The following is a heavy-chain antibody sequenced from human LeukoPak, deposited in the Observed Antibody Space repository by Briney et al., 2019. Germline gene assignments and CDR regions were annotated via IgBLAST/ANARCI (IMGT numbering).Heavy chain of an antibody. CDR1: GGSISSYY. CDR2: IYYSGST. Sequence: SETLSLTCTVSGGSISSYYWSWIRQPPGKGLEWIGYIYYSGSTNYNPSLKSQVTISVDTSKNQFSLKLSFVTAADTAVYYCARQGDGYNLFDYWGQGTLVAVSS. CDR3: ARQGDGYNLFDY. D-gene: IGHD5-24*01. V-gene: IGHV4-59*08. J-gene: IGHJ4*02.